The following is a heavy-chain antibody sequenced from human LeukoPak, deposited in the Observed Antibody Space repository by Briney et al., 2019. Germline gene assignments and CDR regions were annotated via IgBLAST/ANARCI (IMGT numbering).Heavy chain of an antibody. D-gene: IGHD3-3*01. Sequence: PSETLSLTCTVSGGSISSGSYYWSWIRQPAGKGLEWIGRIYTSGSTNYNPSLKSRVTISVDTSKNQFSLKLSSVTAADTAVYYCARVRLEWSEYYFDYWGQGTLVTVSS. J-gene: IGHJ4*02. V-gene: IGHV4-61*02. CDR1: GGSISSGSYY. CDR2: IYTSGST. CDR3: ARVRLEWSEYYFDY.